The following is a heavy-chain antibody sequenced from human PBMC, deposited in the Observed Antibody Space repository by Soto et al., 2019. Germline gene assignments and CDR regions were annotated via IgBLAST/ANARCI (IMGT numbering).Heavy chain of an antibody. J-gene: IGHJ4*02. Sequence: GGSLRLSCAASGFTFSNARMNWVRQAPGKGLEWVGRIKSKTDGGTTDYAAPAKGRFTISRDDSKNTLYLQMNSLKTEDTAVYYCTTGENNYYDSSGYDYWGQGTLVTVSS. CDR1: GFTFSNAR. D-gene: IGHD3-22*01. CDR3: TTGENNYYDSSGYDY. V-gene: IGHV3-15*07. CDR2: IKSKTDGGTT.